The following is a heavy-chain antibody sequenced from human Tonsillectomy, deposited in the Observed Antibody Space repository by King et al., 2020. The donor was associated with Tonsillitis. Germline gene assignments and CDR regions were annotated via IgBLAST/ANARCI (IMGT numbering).Heavy chain of an antibody. D-gene: IGHD3-22*01. V-gene: IGHV3-30*02. CDR2: IRYHGSNK. CDR1: GFTFSNYG. Sequence: VQLVESGGGVVQPGGSLRLSCAAAGFTFSNYGMHWVRQAPGKGLEWVAFIRYHGSNKYYADSVKGRFNISRDNSKSTLFLQMSSLRAEDTAVYYCAKGGYYDDSSGYYYPDYWGQGTLVTVSS. J-gene: IGHJ4*02. CDR3: AKGGYYDDSSGYYYPDY.